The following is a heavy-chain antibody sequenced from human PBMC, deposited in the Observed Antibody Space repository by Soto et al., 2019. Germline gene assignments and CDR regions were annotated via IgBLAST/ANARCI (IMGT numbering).Heavy chain of an antibody. CDR1: GYTFTSYG. CDR3: ARVGITIFGVVKRNNAFDI. V-gene: IGHV1-18*01. Sequence: GASVKVSCKASGYTFTSYGISWVRQAPGQRLEWMGWISAYNGNTNYAQKLQGRVTMTTDTSTSTAYMELRSLRSDDTAVYYCARVGITIFGVVKRNNAFDIWGQGTMVTVSS. D-gene: IGHD3-3*01. J-gene: IGHJ3*02. CDR2: ISAYNGNT.